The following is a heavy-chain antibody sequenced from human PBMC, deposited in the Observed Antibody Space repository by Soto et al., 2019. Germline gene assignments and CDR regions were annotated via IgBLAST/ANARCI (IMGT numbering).Heavy chain of an antibody. CDR3: ATIDDVTFHY. D-gene: IGHD1-1*01. CDR2: TKQDESET. J-gene: IGHJ4*02. Sequence: GGSLRLSCTTSGFTFTNYWMAWVRQAPGKGLEWLGNTKQDESETYAGSVGGRFTISRDNAKNSLYLQMNSLRAEDTAVYYCATIDDVTFHYWGLGTLVTVSS. CDR1: GFTFTNYW. V-gene: IGHV3-7*02.